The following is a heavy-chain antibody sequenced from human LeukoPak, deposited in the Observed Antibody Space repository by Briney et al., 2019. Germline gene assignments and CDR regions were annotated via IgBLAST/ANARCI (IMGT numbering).Heavy chain of an antibody. CDR2: ISGSGGST. Sequence: GGSLRLSCAASGFTFSSYGMSWVRQAPGKGLEWVSTISGSGGSTYYADSVKGRFTISRDNSKNTLHLQMNSLRVEDTAVYYCAKGTYYDYVWGSYPEDYFDYWGQGTLVTVSS. CDR3: AKGTYYDYVWGSYPEDYFDY. CDR1: GFTFSSYG. V-gene: IGHV3-23*01. D-gene: IGHD3-16*02. J-gene: IGHJ4*02.